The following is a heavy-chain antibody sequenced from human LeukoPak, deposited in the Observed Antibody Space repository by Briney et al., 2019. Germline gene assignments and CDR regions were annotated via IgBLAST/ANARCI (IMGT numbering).Heavy chain of an antibody. CDR2: ISAYNGNT. V-gene: IGHV1-18*01. Sequence: SVKVSCKASGYTFTSYGISWVRQAPGQGLEWMGWISAYNGNTNYAQKLQGRVTMTTDTSTSTAYMELRSLRSDDTAVYYCAREVVVVVPAASSYYGMDVWGQGTTVTVSS. J-gene: IGHJ6*02. CDR1: GYTFTSYG. CDR3: AREVVVVVPAASSYYGMDV. D-gene: IGHD2-2*01.